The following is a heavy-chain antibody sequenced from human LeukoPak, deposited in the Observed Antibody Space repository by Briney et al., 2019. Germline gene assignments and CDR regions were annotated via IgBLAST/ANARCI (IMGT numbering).Heavy chain of an antibody. J-gene: IGHJ5*02. CDR1: GFTFSSYG. Sequence: PGGSLRLSCAASGFTFSSYGMHWVRQAPGKGLEWVAFIRYDGSNKYYADSVKGRFTISRDNSKNTLYLQMNSLRAEDTAVYYCAREGYVYRNWFDPWGQGTLVTVSS. D-gene: IGHD5-12*01. CDR3: AREGYVYRNWFDP. V-gene: IGHV3-30*02. CDR2: IRYDGSNK.